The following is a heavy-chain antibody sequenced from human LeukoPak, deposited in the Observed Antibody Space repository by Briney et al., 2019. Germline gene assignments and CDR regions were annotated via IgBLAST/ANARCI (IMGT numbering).Heavy chain of an antibody. V-gene: IGHV1-18*01. CDR3: ARRRSGSYDDY. CDR1: GYTFTNYG. CDR2: NSAYNDNT. D-gene: IGHD1-26*01. Sequence: ASVKVSCKASGYTFTNYGIIWVRQAPGRGLEWMGWNSAYNDNTNYAQKFQGRVTMTTDTSTSTAYMELRSLRSDDTAVYYCARRRSGSYDDYWGQGTLVTVSS. J-gene: IGHJ4*02.